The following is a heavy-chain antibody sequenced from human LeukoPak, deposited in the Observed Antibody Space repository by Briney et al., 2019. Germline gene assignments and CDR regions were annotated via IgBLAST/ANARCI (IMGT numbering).Heavy chain of an antibody. V-gene: IGHV3-23*01. CDR2: ISGSGGST. J-gene: IGHJ4*02. Sequence: GGSLRLSCAASGFTFSSYAMSWVRQAPGKGLEWVSAISGSGGSTYYADSVKGRFTISRDNSKNTLYLQMNSLRAEDTAVYYCAKGLSYSKYYDFWSGSGTFDYWGQGTLITVSS. CDR1: GFTFSSYA. D-gene: IGHD3-3*01. CDR3: AKGLSYSKYYDFWSGSGTFDY.